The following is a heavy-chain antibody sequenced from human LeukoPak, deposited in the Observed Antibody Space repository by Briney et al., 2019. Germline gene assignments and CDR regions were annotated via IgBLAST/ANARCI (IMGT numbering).Heavy chain of an antibody. Sequence: SQTLSLTCAISGDIVSSHSAAWNWIRHSPSRGLEWLGSTYYRSKWYNDYAVSVKSRITISPDTSKNQFSLQLNSVTPEDTAVYYCARDLSLAMYQWGQGTLVTVSS. D-gene: IGHD6-6*01. CDR3: ARDLSLAMYQ. CDR2: TYYRSKWYN. V-gene: IGHV6-1*01. CDR1: GDIVSSHSAA. J-gene: IGHJ4*02.